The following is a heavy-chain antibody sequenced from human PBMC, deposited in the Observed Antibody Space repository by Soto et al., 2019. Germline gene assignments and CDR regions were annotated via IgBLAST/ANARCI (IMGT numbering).Heavy chain of an antibody. CDR1: GGSIGGSHYF. V-gene: IGHV4-39*01. CDR2: IYFTVST. J-gene: IGHJ3*02. D-gene: IGHD3-16*02. Sequence: TSETLSLTCTVSGGSIGGSHYFWGWIRQPPGKGLEWIGTIYFTVSTYYNPSLKSRVTRSVDTSKNQLSLKLSCVTAADPAVHYCARTLGDLSHDAFDIWRKGGMVT. CDR3: ARTLGDLSHDAFDI.